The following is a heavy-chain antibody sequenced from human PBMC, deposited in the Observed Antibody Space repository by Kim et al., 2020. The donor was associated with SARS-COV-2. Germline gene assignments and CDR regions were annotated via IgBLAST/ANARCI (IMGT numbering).Heavy chain of an antibody. CDR3: ARQWRSSGWYEDY. V-gene: IGHV4-39*01. D-gene: IGHD6-19*01. J-gene: IGHJ4*02. Sequence: NPSLQSRVTISVDTAKNQFSLKLSSVTAADTAVYYCARQWRSSGWYEDYWGQGTLVTASS.